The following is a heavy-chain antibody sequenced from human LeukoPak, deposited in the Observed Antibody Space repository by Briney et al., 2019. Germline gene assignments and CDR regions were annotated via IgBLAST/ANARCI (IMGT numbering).Heavy chain of an antibody. D-gene: IGHD2-15*01. J-gene: IGHJ5*02. CDR1: GGSFSGYY. V-gene: IGHV4-34*01. CDR2: INHSGST. Sequence: SETLSLTCAVYGGSFSGYYWSWIRQPPGKGLEWIGEINHSGSTNYNPPLKSRVTISVDTSKNQFSLKLSSVTAADTAVYYCARHLQLLLSPINWFDPWGQGTLVTVSS. CDR3: ARHLQLLLSPINWFDP.